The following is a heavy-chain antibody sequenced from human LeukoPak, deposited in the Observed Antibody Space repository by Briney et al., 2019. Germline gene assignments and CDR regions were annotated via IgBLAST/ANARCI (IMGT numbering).Heavy chain of an antibody. CDR2: IYHSGTT. Sequence: KASETLSLTCAVYGGSFSGYYWSWIRQHPGKGLEWIGYIYHSGTTYYNPSLKSRLTISVDTSKNQFSLDLSSVTAADTAVYYCARGGNTVTTDYWGQGTLVTVSS. J-gene: IGHJ4*02. V-gene: IGHV4-34*09. CDR3: ARGGNTVTTDY. CDR1: GGSFSGYY. D-gene: IGHD4-11*01.